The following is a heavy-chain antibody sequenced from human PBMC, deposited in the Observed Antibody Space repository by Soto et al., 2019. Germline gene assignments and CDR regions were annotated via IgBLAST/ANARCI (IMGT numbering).Heavy chain of an antibody. CDR1: GFTFSSFD. J-gene: IGHJ4*02. D-gene: IGHD4-17*01. CDR3: TRRAVTTYHFFDY. V-gene: IGHV3-21*06. CDR2: IHRASTYI. Sequence: EVQLVESGGGLVKPGGSLRLSCATSGFTFSSFDMDWDRQAPGKGLEWVSSIHRASTYIYYADSVRGRFTISRDNAKSSLYLQMNSLTVEDTAVYYCTRRAVTTYHFFDYWGQGALVTVSS.